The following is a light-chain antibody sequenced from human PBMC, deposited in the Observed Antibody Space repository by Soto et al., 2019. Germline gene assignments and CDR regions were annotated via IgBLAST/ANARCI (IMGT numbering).Light chain of an antibody. V-gene: IGKV1-16*02. CDR3: QQYNSYPVS. J-gene: IGKJ4*01. CDR1: QDISNH. Sequence: DIQMTQSPSSLSASVGDRVTITCRARQDISNHLAWFQQKPGKAPKSLISAASSLQSGVPSKFSGSGSGTDFTLTISSLQPEDFATSYCQQYNSYPVSFGGGTKVEIK. CDR2: AAS.